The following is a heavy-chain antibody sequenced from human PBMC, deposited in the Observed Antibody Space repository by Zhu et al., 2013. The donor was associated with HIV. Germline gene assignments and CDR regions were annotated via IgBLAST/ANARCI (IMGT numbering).Heavy chain of an antibody. J-gene: IGHJ5*02. V-gene: IGHV1-69*08. CDR2: IIPLYGTI. CDR3: ARALHYGSSAYYYCDL. Sequence: QVQLVQSGAEVKKPGSSVKVSCKASGGTFSSYTISWVRQAPGQGLEWMGVIIPLYGTIDYAQKFQGRVTITADKSTNTAYMDLSSLRYEDTAVYYCARALHYGSSAYYYCDLWGQGTLVTVSS. CDR1: GGTFSSYT. D-gene: IGHD3-22*01.